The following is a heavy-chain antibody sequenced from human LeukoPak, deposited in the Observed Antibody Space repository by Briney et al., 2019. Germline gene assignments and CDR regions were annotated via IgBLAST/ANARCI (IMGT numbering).Heavy chain of an antibody. Sequence: GGSLRLSCAASGFTFSSYAMHWVRQAPGKGLEWVAVISYDGSNKYYADSVKGRFTISRDNSKNTLYLQMNSLRAEDTAVYYCARARGSSSWYFLDYWGQGTLVTVSS. J-gene: IGHJ4*02. D-gene: IGHD6-13*01. CDR2: ISYDGSNK. V-gene: IGHV3-30*04. CDR3: ARARGSSSWYFLDY. CDR1: GFTFSSYA.